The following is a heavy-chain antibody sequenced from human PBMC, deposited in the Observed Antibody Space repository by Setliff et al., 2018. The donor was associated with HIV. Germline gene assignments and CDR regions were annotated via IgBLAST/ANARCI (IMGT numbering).Heavy chain of an antibody. CDR3: GRGSQAAVGMYYFDY. V-gene: IGHV3-30*14. J-gene: IGHJ4*02. Sequence: PGGSLRLSCAVSGFTFYSYAMHWVRQAPGRGLEWVAVISQDGTNQYYADSVKGRFTISRDNSKHTVYLQMGSLRAEDMALYYCGRGSQAAVGMYYFDYWGQGTLVTVSS. CDR1: GFTFYSYA. CDR2: ISQDGTNQ. D-gene: IGHD6-13*01.